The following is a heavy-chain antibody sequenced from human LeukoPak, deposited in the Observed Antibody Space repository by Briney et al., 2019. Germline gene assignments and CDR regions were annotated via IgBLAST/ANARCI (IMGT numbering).Heavy chain of an antibody. Sequence: GGSLRLSCAVSGINFRGYWMAWVRQAPGKGLEWVANMKQDGSEKYYVDSVKGRFTIYRDNAKNSLYLEMNSLRVEDTAVYYCARDLGHTGYDLYDYWGQGTLVTVSS. D-gene: IGHD5-12*01. J-gene: IGHJ4*02. CDR2: MKQDGSEK. CDR1: GINFRGYW. V-gene: IGHV3-7*01. CDR3: ARDLGHTGYDLYDY.